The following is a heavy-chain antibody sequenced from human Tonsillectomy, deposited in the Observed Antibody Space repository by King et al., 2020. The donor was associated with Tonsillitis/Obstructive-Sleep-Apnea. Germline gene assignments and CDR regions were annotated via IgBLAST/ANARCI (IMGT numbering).Heavy chain of an antibody. J-gene: IGHJ6*03. CDR3: TTEGYCSSTSCYDYYYYYYMDV. Sequence: VQLVESGGGLVKPGGSLRLSCAASGFTFSNAWMSWVRQAPGKGREWVCRIKSKTDGGTTDYDAPVKGRFTISRDDSKNTLYLQMNSLKTRDTAVYYCTTEGYCSSTSCYDYYYYYYMDVWGKGTTVTVSS. D-gene: IGHD2-2*01. V-gene: IGHV3-15*01. CDR2: IKSKTDGGTT. CDR1: GFTFSNAW.